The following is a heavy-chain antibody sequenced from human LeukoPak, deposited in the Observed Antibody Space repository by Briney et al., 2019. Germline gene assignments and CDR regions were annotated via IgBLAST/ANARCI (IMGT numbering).Heavy chain of an antibody. CDR3: ARDRYSCGYDGFDS. Sequence: GGSLRLSCAASGFTFSDYYMNWVRQAPGKGLEWVSYISSSSSCKNYADSVKGRFTISRDNAKNSLYLQMNSLRAEDTAVYYCARDRYSCGYDGFDSWGQGEWSPSRQ. CDR1: GFTFSDYY. D-gene: IGHD3-22*01. CDR2: ISSSSSCK. V-gene: IGHV3-11*05. J-gene: IGHJ3*02.